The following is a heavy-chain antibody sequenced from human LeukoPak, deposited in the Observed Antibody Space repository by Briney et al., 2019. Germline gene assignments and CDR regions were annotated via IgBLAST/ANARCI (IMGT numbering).Heavy chain of an antibody. CDR1: GGSISSSSYY. CDR2: IYYSGST. CDR3: ARHWIVGATLVWFDP. J-gene: IGHJ5*02. D-gene: IGHD1-26*01. V-gene: IGHV4-39*01. Sequence: PSETLSLTCTVSGGSISSSSYYWGWIRQPPGKGLEWIGSIYYSGSTYYNPSLKSRVTISVDTSKNQFSLKLSSVTAADTAVYYCARHWIVGATLVWFDPWGQGTLVTVSS.